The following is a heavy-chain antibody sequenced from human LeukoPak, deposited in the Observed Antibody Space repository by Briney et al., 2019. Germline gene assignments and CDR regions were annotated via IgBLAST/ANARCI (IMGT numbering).Heavy chain of an antibody. CDR2: ISGSGGST. CDR3: AKEKTYYDFWSGYRPSWYDSNYFDY. Sequence: PGGSLRLSCSASGFTFSNYAMTWVRQAPGRGLEWVSAISGSGGSTYYADSVKGRFTISRHNSKNTLYLQMNSLRAEDTAVYYCAKEKTYYDFWSGYRPSWYDSNYFDYWGQGTMVTVSS. D-gene: IGHD3-3*01. J-gene: IGHJ4*02. V-gene: IGHV3-23*01. CDR1: GFTFSNYA.